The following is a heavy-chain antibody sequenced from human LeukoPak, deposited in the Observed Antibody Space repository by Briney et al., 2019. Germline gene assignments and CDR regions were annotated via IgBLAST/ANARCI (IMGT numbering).Heavy chain of an antibody. Sequence: GGSLRLSCAASGFTFSSYWVSWVRQAPGKGLEWVANIKQDGSEKYYVDSVKGRFTISRDNAKNSLYLQMNSLRAEDTAVYYCARDTGGTAMGDAFDIWGQGTMVTVSS. J-gene: IGHJ3*02. CDR3: ARDTGGTAMGDAFDI. CDR2: IKQDGSEK. D-gene: IGHD5-18*01. V-gene: IGHV3-7*01. CDR1: GFTFSSYW.